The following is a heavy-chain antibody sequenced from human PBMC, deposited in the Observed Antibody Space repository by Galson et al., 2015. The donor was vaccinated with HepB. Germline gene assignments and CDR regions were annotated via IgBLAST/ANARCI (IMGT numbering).Heavy chain of an antibody. D-gene: IGHD3-10*01. CDR1: GFTFSSYA. CDR2: ISYDGSNK. V-gene: IGHV3-30-3*01. J-gene: IGHJ4*02. CDR3: ARDGGRAAVRGLHVMVY. Sequence: SLRLSCAASGFTFSSYAMRWVRQAPGKGLEWVAVISYDGSNKYYADSVKGRFTISRDNSKNTLYLQMNSLRAEVTAVYYCARDGGRAAVRGLHVMVYWGQGTLVTVSS.